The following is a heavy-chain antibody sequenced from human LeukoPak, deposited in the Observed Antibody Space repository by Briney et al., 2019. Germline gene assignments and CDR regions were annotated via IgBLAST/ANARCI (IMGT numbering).Heavy chain of an antibody. CDR2: IRYDGSNK. J-gene: IGHJ4*02. V-gene: IGHV3-30*02. CDR1: GFTFSSYG. Sequence: GGSLRLSCAASGFTFSSYGMHWVRQAPGKGLEWVAFIRYDGSNKYYADSVKGRFTISRDNSKNTLYLQMNSLRAEDTAVYYCARTTVTTPDFDYWGQGPLVTVPP. D-gene: IGHD4-11*01. CDR3: ARTTVTTPDFDY.